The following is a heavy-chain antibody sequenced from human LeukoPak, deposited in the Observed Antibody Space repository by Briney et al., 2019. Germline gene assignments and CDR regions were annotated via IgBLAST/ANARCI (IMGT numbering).Heavy chain of an antibody. V-gene: IGHV4-4*07. CDR2: IYSTGST. Sequence: SETLSLTCTVSGGSISSYYWSWIRQPAGKGLEWIGRIYSTGSTNYNLSLKSRVTMSVDTSKNQFSLRLRSVTAADTAVYYCARQIAPAGTAGFDFWGQGALVTVSS. CDR3: ARQIAPAGTAGFDF. CDR1: GGSISSYY. J-gene: IGHJ4*02. D-gene: IGHD6-13*01.